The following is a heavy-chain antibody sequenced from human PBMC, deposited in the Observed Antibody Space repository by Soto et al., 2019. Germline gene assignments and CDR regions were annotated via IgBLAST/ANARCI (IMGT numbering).Heavy chain of an antibody. D-gene: IGHD3-16*01. V-gene: IGHV3-74*01. Sequence: EVQLVESGGGLVQPGGSLRLSCAASGFTFSSYWMHWVRQAPGKGLVWVSRINSDGSSTSYADSVKGRFTISRDNAKNTLYLQMNSLRAEDTAVYYCARDRGTHRIMITFGGIYYMDVWGKGTTLTVSS. CDR3: ARDRGTHRIMITFGGIYYMDV. J-gene: IGHJ6*03. CDR1: GFTFSSYW. CDR2: INSDGSST.